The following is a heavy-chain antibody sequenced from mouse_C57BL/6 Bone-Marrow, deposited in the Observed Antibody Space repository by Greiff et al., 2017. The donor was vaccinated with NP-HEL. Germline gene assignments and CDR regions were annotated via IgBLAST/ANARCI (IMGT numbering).Heavy chain of an antibody. V-gene: IGHV1-64*01. Sequence: QVQLKQPGAELVKPGASVTLSCKASGYTFTSYWMHWVKQRPGQGLEWIGMIHPNSGSTKYNEKFKSQATLTVAQSYSPAYMQLSSLTSDDSAVYYCARSVYYVNCWFAYWGQGTLVTVSA. CDR3: ARSVYYVNCWFAY. CDR1: GYTFTSYW. D-gene: IGHD2-1*01. J-gene: IGHJ3*01. CDR2: IHPNSGST.